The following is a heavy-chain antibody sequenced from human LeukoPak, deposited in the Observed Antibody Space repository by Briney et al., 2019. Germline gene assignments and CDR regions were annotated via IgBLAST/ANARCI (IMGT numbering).Heavy chain of an antibody. V-gene: IGHV4-59*01. J-gene: IGHJ4*02. CDR1: GGSISSYY. D-gene: IGHD5-18*01. Sequence: PSETLSLTCTVSGGSISSYYWSWIRQPPGKGLEWIGYIYYSGSTNYNPSLKSRVTISVDTSKNQFSLKLSSVTAADTAVYYCAKVTWGTAMVLNLWYFDYWGQGTLVTVSS. CDR3: AKVTWGTAMVLNLWYFDY. CDR2: IYYSGST.